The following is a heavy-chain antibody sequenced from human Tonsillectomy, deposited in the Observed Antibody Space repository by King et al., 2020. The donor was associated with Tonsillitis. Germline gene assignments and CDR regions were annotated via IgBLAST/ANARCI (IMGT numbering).Heavy chain of an antibody. V-gene: IGHV3-48*03. CDR1: GFTFSSYE. CDR2: IISSGSTI. D-gene: IGHD6-13*01. J-gene: IGHJ4*02. CDR3: ARDGYSSSWVY. Sequence: VQLVESGGGLVQPGGSLRLSCAASGFTFSSYEMNWVRQAPGKGLEWVSYIISSGSTIYYADSVKGRFTISRDNAKNSLYLQMNSLRAEDTAVYYCARDGYSSSWVYWGQGTLVTVSS.